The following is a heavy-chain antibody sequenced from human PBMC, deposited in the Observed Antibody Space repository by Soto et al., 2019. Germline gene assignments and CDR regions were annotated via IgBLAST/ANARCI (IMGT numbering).Heavy chain of an antibody. CDR3: ARDSPYSRPYYFDY. V-gene: IGHV3-48*01. CDR1: GFTFSSYS. CDR2: ISSSSSTI. J-gene: IGHJ4*02. D-gene: IGHD2-15*01. Sequence: EVQLVESGGGLVKPGGSLRLSCAASGFTFSSYSMNWVRQAPGKGLEWVSYISSSSSTIYYADSVKGRFTISRDNAKNSLYLQMNSLRAEDTAVYYCARDSPYSRPYYFDYWGQGTLVTVSS.